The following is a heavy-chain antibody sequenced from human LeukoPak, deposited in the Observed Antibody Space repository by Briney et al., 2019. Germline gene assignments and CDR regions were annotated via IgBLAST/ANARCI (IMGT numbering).Heavy chain of an antibody. Sequence: PGGSLRLSCAASGFRFSSYAMSWVRQAPGKGLEWVSAISGSGVSTYYADSVKGRFTVSRDNSKNTLYLQMSSLRAEDTAVYYCARTTTVVTPLDYWGQGTLVTVPS. D-gene: IGHD4-23*01. J-gene: IGHJ4*02. CDR2: ISGSGVST. CDR1: GFRFSSYA. V-gene: IGHV3-23*01. CDR3: ARTTTVVTPLDY.